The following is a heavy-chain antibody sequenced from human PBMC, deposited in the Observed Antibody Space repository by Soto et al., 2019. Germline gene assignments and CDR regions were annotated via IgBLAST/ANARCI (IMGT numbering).Heavy chain of an antibody. V-gene: IGHV1-18*04. J-gene: IGHJ5*02. CDR1: GYTFTSYG. CDR3: ARDREGFDP. Sequence: ASVKVSCKASGYTFTSYGISWVRQAPGQGLEWMGWISAYNGNTNYAQKFQGRVTITADESTSTAYMELSSLRSEDTAVYYCARDREGFDPWGQGTLVTVSS. D-gene: IGHD1-26*01. CDR2: ISAYNGNT.